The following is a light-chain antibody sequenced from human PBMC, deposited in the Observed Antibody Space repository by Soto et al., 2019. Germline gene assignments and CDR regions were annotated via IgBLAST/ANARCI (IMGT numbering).Light chain of an antibody. CDR3: SSYAGSNSVV. CDR1: SSDVGGYNY. J-gene: IGLJ2*01. CDR2: EVN. V-gene: IGLV2-8*01. Sequence: QSALTQPPSASGFPGQSVTISCTGTSSDVGGYNYVSWYQQHPGKAPKFIIYEVNKRPSGVPDRFSGSKSGNTASLTVSGLQAEDEADYYCSSYAGSNSVVFGGGTKVTVL.